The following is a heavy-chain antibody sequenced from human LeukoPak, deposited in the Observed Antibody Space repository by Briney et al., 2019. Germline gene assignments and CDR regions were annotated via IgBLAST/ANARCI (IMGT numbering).Heavy chain of an antibody. Sequence: ASVKVSCKASGYTFTSYDINWVRQATGQGLEWMGWMNPSSGNTGYAQKFQGRVTMTRNTSISTAYMELSSLRSEDTAVYYCARGFAPTDYDEYSQHWGQGTLVTVSS. CDR1: GYTFTSYD. J-gene: IGHJ1*01. V-gene: IGHV1-8*01. D-gene: IGHD4-17*01. CDR2: MNPSSGNT. CDR3: ARGFAPTDYDEYSQH.